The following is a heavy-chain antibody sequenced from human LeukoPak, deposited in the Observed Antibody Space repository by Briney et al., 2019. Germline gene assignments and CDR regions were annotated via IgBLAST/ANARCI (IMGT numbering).Heavy chain of an antibody. CDR2: ISAYNGNT. CDR1: GYTFTSYG. V-gene: IGHV1-18*01. CDR3: ARAPRGDYGGDYFDY. J-gene: IGHJ4*02. Sequence: ASVKVSCKASGYTFTSYGISWVRLAPGQGLEWMGWISAYNGNTNYAQKLQGRVTMTTDTSTSTAYMELRSLRSDDTAVYYCARAPRGDYGGDYFDYWGQGTLVTVSS. D-gene: IGHD4-17*01.